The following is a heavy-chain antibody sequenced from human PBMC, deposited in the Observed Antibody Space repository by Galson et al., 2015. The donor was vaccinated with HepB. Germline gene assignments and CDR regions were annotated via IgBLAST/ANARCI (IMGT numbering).Heavy chain of an antibody. CDR3: ARARGYSYGWSYYYCYMDV. J-gene: IGHJ6*03. D-gene: IGHD5-18*01. CDR2: INTNTGNP. CDR1: GYTYTLQA. Sequence: SVKVSCKASGYTYTLQAMIWVRQAPRQGLEGMGWINTNTGNPTYAQGFTGRFVFSLDTPVSTAYLQISSLKAGDTAVYYRARARGYSYGWSYYYCYMDVWGKGTTVTVSS. V-gene: IGHV7-4-1*02.